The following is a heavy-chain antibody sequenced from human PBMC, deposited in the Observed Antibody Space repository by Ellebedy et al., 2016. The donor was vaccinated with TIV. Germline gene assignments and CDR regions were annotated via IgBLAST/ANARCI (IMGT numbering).Heavy chain of an antibody. CDR1: GFTFSNYW. J-gene: IGHJ3*01. V-gene: IGHV3-74*01. CDR3: ARTSTMTTFGASDF. CDR2: VNKDGSST. Sequence: GESLKISCAASGFTFSNYWMHWVRQAPGKGLVWVSRVNKDGSSTTYADSVQGRFTISRDNARNTLYLELNNLRAGDTALYYCARTSTMTTFGASDFWGQGTMVTVSS. D-gene: IGHD3-16*01.